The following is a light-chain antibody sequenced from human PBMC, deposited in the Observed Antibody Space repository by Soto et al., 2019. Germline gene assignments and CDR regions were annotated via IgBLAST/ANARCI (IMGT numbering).Light chain of an antibody. Sequence: DIVLTQSPATPSLSPGERATLSCRASQGVSSYLAWYQQKPGQAPRLLIYDASNRATGIPARFSGSGPGTDFTLTISSLEPEDFAVYYCQQRSNWHPITFGQGTRLEIK. CDR1: QGVSSY. CDR2: DAS. V-gene: IGKV3D-11*01. CDR3: QQRSNWHPIT. J-gene: IGKJ5*01.